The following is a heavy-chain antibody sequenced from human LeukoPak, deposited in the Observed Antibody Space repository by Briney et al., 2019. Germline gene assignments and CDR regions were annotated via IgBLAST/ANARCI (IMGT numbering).Heavy chain of an antibody. CDR3: ARSGYCSSTSCYAPDQPWPAKNWYFDL. V-gene: IGHV1-69*05. J-gene: IGHJ2*01. D-gene: IGHD2-2*01. CDR1: GGTFSSYA. Sequence: ASVKVSCKASGGTFSSYAISWVRQAPGQGLEWMGRIVPIFGTANYAQKFQGRVTITTDESTSTAYMELSSLRSEDTAVYYCARSGYCSSTSCYAPDQPWPAKNWYFDLWGRGTLVTVSS. CDR2: IVPIFGTA.